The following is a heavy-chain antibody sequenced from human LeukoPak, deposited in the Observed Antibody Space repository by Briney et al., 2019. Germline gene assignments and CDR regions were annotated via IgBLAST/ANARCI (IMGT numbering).Heavy chain of an antibody. Sequence: PGGSLRLSCAASGFTFEDYAMHWVRQAPGKGLEWVSGISWNSGSIGYADSVKGRFTISRDNAKNSLYLQMNSLRAEDTALYYCAKDLSYDSSGFDYWGQGTLVTVSS. V-gene: IGHV3-9*01. J-gene: IGHJ4*02. D-gene: IGHD3-22*01. CDR1: GFTFEDYA. CDR2: ISWNSGSI. CDR3: AKDLSYDSSGFDY.